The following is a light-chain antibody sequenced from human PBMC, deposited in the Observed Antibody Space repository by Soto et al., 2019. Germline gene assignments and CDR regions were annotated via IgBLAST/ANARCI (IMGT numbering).Light chain of an antibody. V-gene: IGKV1-5*01. Sequence: DIQITQSPSTLSGSVGDRVTITCRASQTISSWLAWYQQKPGKAPKLLMFDVSNLESGVPSRFSGSGSGTEFTLTISSLHSDDFATYYCQQYDYSRTFGQGTKVDI. CDR2: DVS. CDR3: QQYDYSRT. CDR1: QTISSW. J-gene: IGKJ1*01.